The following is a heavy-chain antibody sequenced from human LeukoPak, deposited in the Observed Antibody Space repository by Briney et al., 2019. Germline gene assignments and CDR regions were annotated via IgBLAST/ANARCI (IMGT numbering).Heavy chain of an antibody. CDR3: ARSPSPYSSGWYFDY. D-gene: IGHD6-19*01. V-gene: IGHV4-39*01. CDR2: TYDSGST. CDR1: GGSIRSSYYY. Sequence: SETLSLTCTVSGGSIRSSYYYWGWIRQPPGKGLEWIGSTYDSGSTYYNPSLKSRVTISVDTSKNQFSLKLNSVTAADTAVYYCARSPSPYSSGWYFDYWGQGTLVTVSS. J-gene: IGHJ4*02.